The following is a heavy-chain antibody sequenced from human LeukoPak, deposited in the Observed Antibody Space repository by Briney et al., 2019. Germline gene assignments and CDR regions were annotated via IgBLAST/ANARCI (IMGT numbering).Heavy chain of an antibody. CDR1: GFTFSSHA. J-gene: IGHJ4*02. V-gene: IGHV3-30-3*01. Sequence: PGGSLTLSCAASGFTFSSHALHWVRQAPGKGLEWVAVISYDGSNKFYADSVKGRFTTSRDNSKNTLYLQMNSLRAVDTALYYCARNFGPYSNILYSLDYWGQGTLVTVSS. CDR3: ARNFGPYSNILYSLDY. D-gene: IGHD6-13*01. CDR2: ISYDGSNK.